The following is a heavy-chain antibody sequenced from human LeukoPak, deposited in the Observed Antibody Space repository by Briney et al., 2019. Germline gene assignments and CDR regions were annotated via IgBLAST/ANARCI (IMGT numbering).Heavy chain of an antibody. J-gene: IGHJ4*02. CDR3: ARAWEYNWSLKGSFDY. Sequence: PGESLRLSCAASGFTFSSYSMTWVRQAPGKGLEWVSSISSSSSYIYYADSVKGRFTISRDNAKNSLYLQMNSLRAEDTAVYYCARAWEYNWSLKGSFDYWGQGTLVTVSS. CDR1: GFTFSSYS. D-gene: IGHD1-20*01. V-gene: IGHV3-21*01. CDR2: ISSSSSYI.